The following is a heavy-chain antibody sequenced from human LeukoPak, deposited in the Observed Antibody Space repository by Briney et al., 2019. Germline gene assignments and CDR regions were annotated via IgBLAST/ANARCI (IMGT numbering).Heavy chain of an antibody. CDR2: INPSGGST. Sequence: ASVTVSFKASVYTFTNYYMHWVRQAPGQGLEWMGIINPSGGSTSYAQKFQGRVTMTRDTSTSTVYMELSSLRSEDTAVYYCARMLGVTTGVDYWGQGSLVTVSS. CDR1: VYTFTNYY. D-gene: IGHD3-10*02. J-gene: IGHJ4*02. CDR3: ARMLGVTTGVDY. V-gene: IGHV1-46*01.